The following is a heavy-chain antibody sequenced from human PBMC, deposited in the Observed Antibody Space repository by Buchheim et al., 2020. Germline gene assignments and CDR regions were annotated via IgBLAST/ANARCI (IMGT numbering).Heavy chain of an antibody. J-gene: IGHJ3*02. CDR3: VRLASWAFDI. CDR1: GFTFSSYG. CDR2: INSDGSSA. Sequence: EVQLVESGGGLIQPGGSLRLSCAASGFTFSSYGMHWVRQAPGKGLVWVSRINSDGSSASYADYADSVKGRFTISSDNAKNTLYLEMNSLRAEDTAIYYCVRLASWAFDIWGQGT. V-gene: IGHV3-74*01.